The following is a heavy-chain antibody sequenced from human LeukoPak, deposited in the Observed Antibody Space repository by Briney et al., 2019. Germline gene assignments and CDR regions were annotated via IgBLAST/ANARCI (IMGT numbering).Heavy chain of an antibody. CDR3: ARGQGFLEWVNWFDP. Sequence: PRGSLRLSCAASGFTFSSYDMHWVRQATGKGLEWVSAIGTAGDTYYPGSVKGRFTISRENAKNSLYLQMNSLRAGDTAVYYCARGQGFLEWVNWFDPWGQGTLVTVSS. CDR1: GFTFSSYD. CDR2: IGTAGDT. D-gene: IGHD3-3*01. V-gene: IGHV3-13*01. J-gene: IGHJ5*02.